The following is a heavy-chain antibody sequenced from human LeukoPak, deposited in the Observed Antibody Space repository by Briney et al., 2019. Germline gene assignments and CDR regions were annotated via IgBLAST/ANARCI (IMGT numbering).Heavy chain of an antibody. J-gene: IGHJ3*02. V-gene: IGHV1-18*04. CDR2: ISAYNGNT. Sequence: GASVKVSCKASGYTFTSYGISWVQQAPGQGLEWMGWISAYNGNTNYAQKLQGRVTMTTDTSTTTAYMELRSLRSDDTAVYYCARGGSITTIRGVIITDAFDIWGQGTMVTVSS. CDR1: GYTFTSYG. D-gene: IGHD3-10*01. CDR3: ARGGSITTIRGVIITDAFDI.